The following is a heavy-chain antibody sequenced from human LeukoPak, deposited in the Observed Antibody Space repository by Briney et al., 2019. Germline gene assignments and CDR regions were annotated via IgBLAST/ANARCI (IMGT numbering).Heavy chain of an antibody. V-gene: IGHV3-23*01. D-gene: IGHD3-16*01. CDR2: ISNGGVTT. Sequence: GGSLRLSCAASGFTFGSYAMSWVRQTPGKSLEWVSIISNGGVTTYYADSVRGRFTISRDNSKDLLYLQMDSLRAEDTAVYYCARGGNYDGSLYAAWFFDVWGRGTLVTVSS. CDR1: GFTFGSYA. CDR3: ARGGNYDGSLYAAWFFDV. J-gene: IGHJ2*01.